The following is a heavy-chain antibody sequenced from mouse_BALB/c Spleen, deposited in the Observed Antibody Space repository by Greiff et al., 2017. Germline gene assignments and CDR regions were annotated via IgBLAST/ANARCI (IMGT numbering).Heavy chain of an antibody. D-gene: IGHD2-14*01. V-gene: IGHV2-9*02. J-gene: IGHJ4*01. CDR2: IWDGGST. CDR1: GFSLTSYG. CDR3: ARAYYGYGDYAMDD. Sequence: VKLMESGPGLVAPSQSLSITCTVSGFSLTSYGVHWVRQPPGKGLEWLGVIWDGGSTNYNSATMSRLSISKDNSKSHVFFKMNSLQTDDTAMYYCARAYYGYGDYAMDDWGQGTSVTVSS.